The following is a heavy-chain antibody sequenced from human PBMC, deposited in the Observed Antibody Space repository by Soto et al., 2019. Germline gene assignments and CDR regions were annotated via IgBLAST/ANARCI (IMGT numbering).Heavy chain of an antibody. CDR3: AREITWDTRPY. CDR1: GYTFSRYC. Sequence: QVQLVQSGAEVREPGASVKVSCKTSGYTFSRYCITWVRQAPGQGLEWMGWINGNTGHTIYAMKLEYRHTIRTETSTSTASMELRRLKSDDTAAYYCAREITWDTRPYWGQGPLVTVSS. CDR2: INGNTGHT. J-gene: IGHJ4*02. D-gene: IGHD1-26*01. V-gene: IGHV1-18*01.